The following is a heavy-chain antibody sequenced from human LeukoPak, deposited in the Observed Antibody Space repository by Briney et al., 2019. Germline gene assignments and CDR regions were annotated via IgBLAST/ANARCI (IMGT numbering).Heavy chain of an antibody. V-gene: IGHV1-18*01. Sequence: ASVKVSCKASGYTFTSYGISWVRQAPGQGLEWMGWISAYNGNTNYAQKLQGRVTMTTDTSTSTAYMELRSLRSDDTAVYYCARDPGYGSGSYLMTRFDPWGQGTLVTVSS. D-gene: IGHD3-10*01. CDR2: ISAYNGNT. CDR1: GYTFTSYG. J-gene: IGHJ5*02. CDR3: ARDPGYGSGSYLMTRFDP.